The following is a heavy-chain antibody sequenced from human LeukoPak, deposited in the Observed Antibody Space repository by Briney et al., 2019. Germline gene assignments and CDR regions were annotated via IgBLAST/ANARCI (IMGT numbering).Heavy chain of an antibody. J-gene: IGHJ4*02. CDR1: GYTFTSYG. D-gene: IGHD5-12*01. CDR2: ISAYNGNT. Sequence: ASVKVSCKAFGYTFTSYGISWVRQAPGQGLEWMGWISAYNGNTNYAQKLQGRVTMTTDTSTSTAYMELRSLRSDDTAVYYCARGGYSGYDGGDFDYWGQGALVTVSS. V-gene: IGHV1-18*01. CDR3: ARGGYSGYDGGDFDY.